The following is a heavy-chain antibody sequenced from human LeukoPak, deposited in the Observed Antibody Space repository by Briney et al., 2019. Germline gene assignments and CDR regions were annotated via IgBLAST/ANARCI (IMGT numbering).Heavy chain of an antibody. CDR1: GFTFSDYY. D-gene: IGHD5-18*01. CDR3: AKGHTYGMI. V-gene: IGHV3-11*01. CDR2: ISSSGTTM. Sequence: PGGSLRLSCAASGFTFSDYYMSWIRQTPGKGLEWVSYISSSGTTMEYADSVKGRFTISRDNAKDSLYLQMNSLGAEDTAVYYCAKGHTYGMIWGQGTTVTVSS. J-gene: IGHJ6*02.